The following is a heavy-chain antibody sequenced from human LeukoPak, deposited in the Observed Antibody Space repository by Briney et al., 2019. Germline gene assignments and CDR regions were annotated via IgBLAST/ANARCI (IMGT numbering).Heavy chain of an antibody. D-gene: IGHD5-18*01. CDR3: ARLRYSYGPRWFDP. Sequence: SETLSLTCAVYGGSFSGYYWSWIRQPPGKGLEWIGETNHSGSTNYNPSLKSRVTISVDTSKNQFSLKLSSVTAADAAVYYCARLRYSYGPRWFDPWGQGTLVTVSS. CDR1: GGSFSGYY. V-gene: IGHV4-34*01. J-gene: IGHJ5*02. CDR2: TNHSGST.